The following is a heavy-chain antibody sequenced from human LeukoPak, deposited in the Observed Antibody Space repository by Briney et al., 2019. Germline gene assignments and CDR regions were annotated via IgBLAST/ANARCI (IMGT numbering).Heavy chain of an antibody. D-gene: IGHD3-3*01. Sequence: PSETLSLTCTVSGGSISSDYWNWIRQPPGKGLEWIGYIYYSGSTNYNPSLKSRVTISVDTSKNQFSLKLSSVTAADTAVYYCARFWSGYWHFDYWGQGTLVTVSS. CDR2: IYYSGST. V-gene: IGHV4-59*01. J-gene: IGHJ4*02. CDR3: ARFWSGYWHFDY. CDR1: GGSISSDY.